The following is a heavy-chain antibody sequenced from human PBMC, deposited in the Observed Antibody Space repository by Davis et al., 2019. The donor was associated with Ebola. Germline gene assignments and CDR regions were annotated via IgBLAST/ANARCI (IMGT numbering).Heavy chain of an antibody. Sequence: GGSLRLSCAASGFMFRSYSMQCARQGPGKGLEWVSYMTSDSRTIYYADSVKGRFTISRDNSKNTLYLQMNSLRAEDTAVYYCARDTYYYYNTMDVWGKGTTVTVSS. V-gene: IGHV3-48*01. J-gene: IGHJ6*04. CDR1: GFMFRSYS. CDR3: ARDTYYYYNTMDV. CDR2: MTSDSRTI.